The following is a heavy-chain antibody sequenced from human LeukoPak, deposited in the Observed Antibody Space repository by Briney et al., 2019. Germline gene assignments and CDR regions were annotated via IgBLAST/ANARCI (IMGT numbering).Heavy chain of an antibody. CDR1: GFTFSSYA. J-gene: IGHJ4*02. CDR3: AKVGIAAAGRFVVVTAILYFDY. CDR2: ISGSGGST. V-gene: IGHV3-23*01. D-gene: IGHD2-21*02. Sequence: GGSLRLSCAASGFTFSSYAMSWVRQAPGKGLEWVSAISGSGGSTYYADSVKGRFTISRDNSKNTLYLQMNSLRAEDTAVCYCAKVGIAAAGRFVVVTAILYFDYWGQGTLVTVSS.